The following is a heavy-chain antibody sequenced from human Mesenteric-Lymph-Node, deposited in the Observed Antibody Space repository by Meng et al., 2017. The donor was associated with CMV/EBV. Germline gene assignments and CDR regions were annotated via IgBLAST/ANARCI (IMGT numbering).Heavy chain of an antibody. CDR1: GFSLSTSGVG. J-gene: IGHJ6*02. CDR2: IYWNDDK. V-gene: IGHV2-5*01. Sequence: SGPTLVKPTQTLTLTCAFSGFSLSTSGVGVGWIRQPPGKALEWLALIYWNDDKRYSPSLKSRLTITKDTSKNQVVLTMTNMDPVDTATYYCAHNLRTIFGNYGMDVWDQGTTVTVSS. D-gene: IGHD3-3*01. CDR3: AHNLRTIFGNYGMDV.